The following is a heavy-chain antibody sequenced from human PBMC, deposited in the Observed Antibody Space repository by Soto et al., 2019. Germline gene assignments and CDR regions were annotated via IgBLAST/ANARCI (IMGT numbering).Heavy chain of an antibody. J-gene: IGHJ5*01. D-gene: IGHD2-2*03. CDR3: APRRGGNKWIS. Sequence: SGPKLVNPTQTLTLTCTFSGFSLGTTGLGVGWIRQPSGKALEWLTVIYWNDEKRYNPLLKTRLTITKGPSKNQVVLIMTDMDPVDTAPYSGAPRRGGNKWISW. CDR2: IYWNDEK. CDR1: GFSLGTTGLG. V-gene: IGHV2-5*01.